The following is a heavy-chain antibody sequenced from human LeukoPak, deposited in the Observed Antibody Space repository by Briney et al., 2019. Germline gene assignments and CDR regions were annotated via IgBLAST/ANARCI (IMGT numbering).Heavy chain of an antibody. J-gene: IGHJ4*02. CDR2: MLYDGSTK. V-gene: IGHV3-30-3*01. CDR1: GFRFSSYA. Sequence: GGSLRLSCAASGFRFSSYAMHWVCQAPGKGLEWVAVMLYDGSTKYYADSVKGRFTISRDDSKNTLYLQMNSLRAEDTAVYYCVRGDSHKSDWYNNWGQGTLVTVSS. D-gene: IGHD6-19*01. CDR3: VRGDSHKSDWYNN.